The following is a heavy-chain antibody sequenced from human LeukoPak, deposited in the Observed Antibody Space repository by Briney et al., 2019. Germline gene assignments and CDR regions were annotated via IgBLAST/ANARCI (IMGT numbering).Heavy chain of an antibody. CDR1: GYTLTELS. J-gene: IGHJ5*02. CDR3: ATDRRFNCSGGSCYWFDP. V-gene: IGHV1-24*01. Sequence: ASVKVSCKVSGYTLTELSMHWVRQAPGKGLEWMGGFDPKDGETIYAQKFQGRVTMTEDTSTDTAYMELSSLRSEDTAVYYCATDRRFNCSGGSCYWFDPWGQGTLVTVSS. D-gene: IGHD2-15*01. CDR2: FDPKDGET.